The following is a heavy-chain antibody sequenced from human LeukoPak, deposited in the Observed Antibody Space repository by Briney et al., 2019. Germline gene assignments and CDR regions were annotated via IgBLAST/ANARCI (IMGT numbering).Heavy chain of an antibody. CDR2: INHSGST. D-gene: IGHD3-10*01. V-gene: IGHV4-34*01. Sequence: SETLSLTCAVYGGSFSGYYWSWIRQPPGRGLEWIGEINHSGSTNYNPSLKSRVTISVDTSKNQFSLKLSSVTAADTAVYYCARVLPMVRGVIPRHNWFDPWGQGTLVTVSS. CDR3: ARVLPMVRGVIPRHNWFDP. CDR1: GGSFSGYY. J-gene: IGHJ5*02.